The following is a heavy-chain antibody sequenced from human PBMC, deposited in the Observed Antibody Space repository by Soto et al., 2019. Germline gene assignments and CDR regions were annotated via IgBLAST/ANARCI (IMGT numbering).Heavy chain of an antibody. J-gene: IGHJ6*02. CDR3: AKERGRNRNFAMDV. Sequence: GGSLRLSCVVSGLTFSDYGFHWVRQAPGKGLDWVAAISYDGSFVYYADSVRGRFTISRDNPRNTLDLQMNTLRHEDTAVYYCAKERGRNRNFAMDVWGQGTSVTVSS. CDR1: GLTFSDYG. V-gene: IGHV3-30*18. CDR2: ISYDGSFV. D-gene: IGHD1-1*01.